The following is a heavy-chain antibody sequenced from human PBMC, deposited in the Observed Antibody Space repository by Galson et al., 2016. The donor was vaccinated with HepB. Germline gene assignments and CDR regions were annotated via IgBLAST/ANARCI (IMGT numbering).Heavy chain of an antibody. Sequence: SLRLSCAASGFTVSANYMTWIRQAPGKGLEWVSVIASGGYTYYADSVKGRFTISRDNSKNTVYLQMSSLRTDDTAIYYCARRHEYCPPVGCSVDYWGQGTLVSVSS. CDR2: IASGGYT. CDR1: GFTVSANY. J-gene: IGHJ4*02. CDR3: ARRHEYCPPVGCSVDY. V-gene: IGHV3-66*01. D-gene: IGHD2/OR15-2a*01.